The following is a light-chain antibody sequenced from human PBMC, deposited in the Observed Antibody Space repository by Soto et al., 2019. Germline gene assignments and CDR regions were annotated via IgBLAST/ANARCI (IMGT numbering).Light chain of an antibody. V-gene: IGLV2-14*01. Sequence: QSALTQPASVSGSPGQSITISCTGTSSDVGGYNYVSWYQQHPGKAPKLIIYEVTHRPSGVSSRVYGSRSDNTASLTISGLQAEDEADYYCKSRTTKNTLVFGGGTKVTVL. J-gene: IGLJ3*02. CDR3: KSRTTKNTLV. CDR1: SSDVGGYNY. CDR2: EVT.